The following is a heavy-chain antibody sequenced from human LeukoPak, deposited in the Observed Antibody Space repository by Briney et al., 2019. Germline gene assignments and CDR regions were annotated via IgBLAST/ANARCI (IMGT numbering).Heavy chain of an antibody. D-gene: IGHD6-13*01. J-gene: IGHJ6*03. CDR3: WKWAAAATEDYYYMDV. Sequence: PGGSLRLSCAASGFTFSSYWMTWVRQAPGKGLEWVANIREDGGDEYYVDSVKGRFTVSRDNAKNSLYLEMKSLRAEDTAVYYWWKWAAAATEDYYYMDVWGKGTTVTVSS. V-gene: IGHV3-7*01. CDR1: GFTFSSYW. CDR2: IREDGGDE.